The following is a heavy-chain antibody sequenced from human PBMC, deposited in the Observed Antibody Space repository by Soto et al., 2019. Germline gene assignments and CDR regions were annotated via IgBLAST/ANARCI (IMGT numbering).Heavy chain of an antibody. CDR3: AREVLVYYDILTGYYSGWFDP. D-gene: IGHD3-9*01. J-gene: IGHJ5*02. CDR1: GVTSSSYW. Sequence: SRRHSCAAAGVTSSSYWMSWVSQAQGKGLEWVANIKQDGSEKYYVDSVKGRFTISRDNAKNSLYLQMNSLRAEDTAVYYCAREVLVYYDILTGYYSGWFDPWGQGTLVTVSS. V-gene: IGHV3-7*05. CDR2: IKQDGSEK.